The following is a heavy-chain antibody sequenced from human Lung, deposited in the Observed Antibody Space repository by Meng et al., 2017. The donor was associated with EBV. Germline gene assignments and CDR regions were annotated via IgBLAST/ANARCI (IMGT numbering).Heavy chain of an antibody. Sequence: VGLEEAAEGLVKPSRTLSLACTVSGGSIRFGDYYGSWIRQPPGKGLEWIGYIYDSGSTSYTPSLMSRVTISVDTSRNQFSMKLTSVTAADTAVYYCAREYSSSSGLPGPWGQGTLVTVSS. V-gene: IGHV4-30-4*08. J-gene: IGHJ5*02. CDR2: IYDSGST. D-gene: IGHD6-6*01. CDR1: GGSIRFGDYY. CDR3: AREYSSSSGLPGP.